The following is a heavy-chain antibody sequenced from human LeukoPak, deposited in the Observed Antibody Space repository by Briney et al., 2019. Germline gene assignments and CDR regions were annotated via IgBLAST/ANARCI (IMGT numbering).Heavy chain of an antibody. J-gene: IGHJ4*02. CDR1: GFTFSSYG. CDR2: ISYDGSNK. CDR3: ANLDYDYVWGSYRPYYFDY. V-gene: IGHV3-30*18. D-gene: IGHD3-16*02. Sequence: GGSLRLSCAASGFTFSSYGMHWVRQAPGKGLEWVAVISYDGSNKYYADSVKGRFTISRDNSKNTLYLQMNSLRAEDTAVYYCANLDYDYVWGSYRPYYFDYWGQGTLVTVPS.